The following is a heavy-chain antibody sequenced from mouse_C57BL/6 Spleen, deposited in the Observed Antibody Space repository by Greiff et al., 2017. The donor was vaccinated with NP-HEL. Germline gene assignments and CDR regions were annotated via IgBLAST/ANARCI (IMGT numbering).Heavy chain of an antibody. CDR3: ARDDGYYGYFDY. Sequence: EVKLEESGGGLVKPGGSLKLSCAASGFTFSDYGMHWVRQAPEKGLEWVAYISSGSSTIYYADTVKGRFTISRDNAKNTLFLQMTSLRSEDTAMYYCARDDGYYGYFDYWGQGTTLTVSS. CDR2: ISSGSSTI. V-gene: IGHV5-17*01. J-gene: IGHJ2*01. D-gene: IGHD2-3*01. CDR1: GFTFSDYG.